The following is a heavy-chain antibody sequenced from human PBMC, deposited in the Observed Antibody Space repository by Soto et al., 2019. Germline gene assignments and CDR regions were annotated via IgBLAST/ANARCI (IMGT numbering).Heavy chain of an antibody. V-gene: IGHV6-1*01. CDR1: GDSVSSNSAG. D-gene: IGHD1-26*01. Sequence: PSQPLSLTCAITGDSVSSNSAGWSWVRQSPSRGLEWLGRTYYRSKWYYEYAVSVRGRITINPDTSKNQYSLQLNSVTPEDTAVYFCARGEQYSGRIFDYWGQGTLVTV. CDR3: ARGEQYSGRIFDY. CDR2: TYYRSKWYY. J-gene: IGHJ4*01.